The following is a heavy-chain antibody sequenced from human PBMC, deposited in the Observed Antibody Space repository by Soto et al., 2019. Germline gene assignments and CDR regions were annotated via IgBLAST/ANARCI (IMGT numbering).Heavy chain of an antibody. V-gene: IGHV1-69*13. Sequence: SVKVSCKASGGTFSSYAISWVRQAPGQGLEWMGGIIPIFGTANYAQKFQGRVTITADESTSTAYMELSSLRSEDTAVYYCARGLERYYDILTGYLYYYYMDVWGKGTTVTVSS. CDR1: GGTFSSYA. J-gene: IGHJ6*03. CDR3: ARGLERYYDILTGYLYYYYMDV. CDR2: IIPIFGTA. D-gene: IGHD3-9*01.